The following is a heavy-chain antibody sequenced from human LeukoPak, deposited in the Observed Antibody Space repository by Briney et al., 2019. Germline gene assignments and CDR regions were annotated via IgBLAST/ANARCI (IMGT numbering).Heavy chain of an antibody. CDR1: GGSISTYY. V-gene: IGHV4-59*08. D-gene: IGHD3-10*01. CDR3: ARLRITMVRGVMANWFDP. CDR2: IYYSGST. J-gene: IGHJ5*02. Sequence: TSETLSLTCTVSGGSISTYYWSWIRQPPGKGLEWIGYIYYSGSTSYNPSLKSRVTISVDTSKNQFSLKLSSVTAADTAVYYCARLRITMVRGVMANWFDPWGQGTLVTVSS.